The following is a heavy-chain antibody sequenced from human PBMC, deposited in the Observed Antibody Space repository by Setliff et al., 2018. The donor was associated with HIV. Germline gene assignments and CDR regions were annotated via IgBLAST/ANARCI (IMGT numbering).Heavy chain of an antibody. Sequence: GGSLRLSCAASGFSFTDYGMTWVRQAPGKGLEWVSGINWNGAITDYADSVKGRFTISRDNAKNSLHLQMNSLRAEDAAFYYCAREAYDVLTPHAHIDYWGQGVLVTVSS. CDR1: GFSFTDYG. V-gene: IGHV3-20*04. D-gene: IGHD3-9*01. CDR3: AREAYDVLTPHAHIDY. J-gene: IGHJ4*02. CDR2: INWNGAIT.